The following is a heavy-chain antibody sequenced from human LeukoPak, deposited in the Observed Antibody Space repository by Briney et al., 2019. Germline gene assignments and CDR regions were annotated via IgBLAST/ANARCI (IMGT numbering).Heavy chain of an antibody. Sequence: SETLSLTCTVSGGSISNYYWSWIRQPPGKGLEWIGYIYYSGSTNYNPSLKSRVTISLDTSKNQFSLKLSSVTAADTAVYYCARQKLSYYFDYWGQGTLVTVSS. V-gene: IGHV4-59*08. CDR3: ARQKLSYYFDY. J-gene: IGHJ4*02. CDR1: GGSISNYY. D-gene: IGHD1-1*01. CDR2: IYYSGST.